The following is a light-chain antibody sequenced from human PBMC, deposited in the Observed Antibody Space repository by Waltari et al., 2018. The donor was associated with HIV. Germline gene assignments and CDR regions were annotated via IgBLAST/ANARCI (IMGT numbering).Light chain of an antibody. J-gene: IGLJ3*02. CDR2: ADY. CDR1: SGSIGSAY. CDR3: QSYDGTNWV. V-gene: IGLV6-57*01. Sequence: NFVLTQPHSVSESPGKTVIIPCTRSSGSIGSAYVQWSQQRPGSSPSTGIYADYQRPSGVPDRFSGSVDSSSNSASLTISGLRSDDEADYYCQSYDGTNWVFGGGTKLTVL.